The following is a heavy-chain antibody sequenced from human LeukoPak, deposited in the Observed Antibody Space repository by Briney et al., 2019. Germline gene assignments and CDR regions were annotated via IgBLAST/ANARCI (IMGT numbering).Heavy chain of an antibody. Sequence: SETLSLTCTVSGGSISSYYWSWIRQPPGKGLEWIGYIYYSGSTNYNPSLKSRVTISVDTSKNQFSLKLSSVTAADTAVYYCATAVDCSSTSCYDVYYYYMDVWGKGTTVTTSS. CDR3: ATAVDCSSTSCYDVYYYYMDV. CDR1: GGSISSYY. J-gene: IGHJ6*03. V-gene: IGHV4-59*01. D-gene: IGHD2-2*01. CDR2: IYYSGST.